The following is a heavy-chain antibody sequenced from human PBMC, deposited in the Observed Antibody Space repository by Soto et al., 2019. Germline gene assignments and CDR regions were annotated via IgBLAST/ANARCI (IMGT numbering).Heavy chain of an antibody. Sequence: EVQLVESGGGLVRRGGSLRLSCAASGFTFIGSSMNWVRQAPGKGLEWISYISSGSKTIFYADSVKGRFSISRDNAKNSQYLQMNSLRDEDTAVYFCAREDILGARSFDYWGQGTLVTFSS. CDR2: ISSGSKTI. V-gene: IGHV3-48*02. J-gene: IGHJ4*02. D-gene: IGHD1-26*01. CDR1: GFTFIGSS. CDR3: AREDILGARSFDY.